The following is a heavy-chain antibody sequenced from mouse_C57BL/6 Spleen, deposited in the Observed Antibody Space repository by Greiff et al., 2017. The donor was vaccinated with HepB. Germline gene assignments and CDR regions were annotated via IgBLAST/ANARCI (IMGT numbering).Heavy chain of an antibody. CDR1: GYTFTNYW. V-gene: IGHV1-63*01. CDR3: ARRGYYDYDGWYFDV. CDR2: IYPGGGYT. Sequence: QVQLQQSGAELVRPGTSVKMSCKASGYTFTNYWIGWAKQRPGHGLEWIGDIYPGGGYTNYNEKFKGKATLTADKSSSTAYMQFSSLTSEDSAIYDCARRGYYDYDGWYFDVWGTGTTVTVSS. J-gene: IGHJ1*03. D-gene: IGHD2-4*01.